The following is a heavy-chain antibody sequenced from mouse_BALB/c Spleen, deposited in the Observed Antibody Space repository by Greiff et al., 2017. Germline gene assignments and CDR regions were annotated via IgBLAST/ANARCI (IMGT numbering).Heavy chain of an antibody. V-gene: IGHV10-1*02. CDR1: GFSFNTYA. CDR3: VRHRASFYAMDD. Sequence: EVMLVASGGGLVQPKGSLKLSCAASGFSFNTYAMNWVRQAPGKGLEWVAPIRSKSNNYATYYAVSVKDRFTISRDDSQSMLYLQMNNLKTEETAMYYCVRHRASFYAMDDWGEGTSVTGSS. CDR2: IRSKSNNYAT. J-gene: IGHJ4*01. D-gene: IGHD3-3*01.